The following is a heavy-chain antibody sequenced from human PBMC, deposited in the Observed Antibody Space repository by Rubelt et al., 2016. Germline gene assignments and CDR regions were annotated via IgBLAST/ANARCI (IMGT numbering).Heavy chain of an antibody. CDR3: ARDPNYYGSGSYQDR. CDR2: IKQDGSEK. CDR1: GFPFSHYW. D-gene: IGHD3-10*01. V-gene: IGHV3-7*01. J-gene: IGHJ4*02. Sequence: EVQLVESGGGLVQPGGSLRLSCAASGFPFSHYWMSWVRQAPGKGLEWVANIKQDGSEKYYVDSVKGRFTSSRENAKNSLYLQMNSLRAEDTAVYYCARDPNYYGSGSYQDRWGQGTLVTVSS.